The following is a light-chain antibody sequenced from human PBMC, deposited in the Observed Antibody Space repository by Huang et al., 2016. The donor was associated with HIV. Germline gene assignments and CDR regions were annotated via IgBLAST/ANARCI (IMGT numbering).Light chain of an antibody. J-gene: IGKJ2*01. V-gene: IGKV1-5*03. CDR2: NTS. CDR3: QQYNSHPYT. CDR1: QNILNW. Sequence: DIQMTQSPSTLSASVGDRVTITCRASQNILNWLAWYQQKPGRAPSRVLYNTSTLQNGGPSRFSGSGSGTEFTLTISSLQPDDFATYYCQQYNSHPYTFGQGTKLDIK.